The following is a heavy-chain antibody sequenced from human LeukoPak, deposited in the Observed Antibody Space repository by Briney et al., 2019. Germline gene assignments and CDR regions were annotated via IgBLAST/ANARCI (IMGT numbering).Heavy chain of an antibody. J-gene: IGHJ4*02. D-gene: IGHD6-19*01. CDR2: ISSSGSTI. CDR3: ARSERPGMYISGWGVDY. V-gene: IGHV3-11*04. Sequence: GGSLRLSCAASGFTFSDYYMSWIRQAPGKGLEWVSYISSSGSTIYYADSVKGRFTISRDNPKNSLYLQMNSLRAEDTAVYYCARSERPGMYISGWGVDYWGQGTLVTVSS. CDR1: GFTFSDYY.